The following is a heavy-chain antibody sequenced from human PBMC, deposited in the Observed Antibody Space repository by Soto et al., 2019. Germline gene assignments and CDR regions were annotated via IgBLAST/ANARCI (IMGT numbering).Heavy chain of an antibody. V-gene: IGHV4-59*01. CDR3: ARFTYYDFWSGYYIPDY. CDR2: IYYSGST. J-gene: IGHJ4*02. Sequence: SETLSLTCTVSGGSISSYYWSWIRQPPGKGLEWIGYIYYSGSTNYNPSLKSRVTISVDTSKNQFSLKLSSVTAADTAVYYCARFTYYDFWSGYYIPDYWGQGTLVTVSS. D-gene: IGHD3-3*01. CDR1: GGSISSYY.